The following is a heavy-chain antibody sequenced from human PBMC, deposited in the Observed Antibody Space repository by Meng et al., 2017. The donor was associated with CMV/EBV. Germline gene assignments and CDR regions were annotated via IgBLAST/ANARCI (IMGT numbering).Heavy chain of an antibody. CDR3: AKDSLVLNYYYYYGMDV. J-gene: IGHJ6*02. CDR1: GFTFSSYG. D-gene: IGHD3-10*01. V-gene: IGHV3-30*02. CDR2: IRYDGSNK. Sequence: LSLTCAASGFTFSSYGMHWVRQAPGKGLEWVAFIRYDGSNKYYADSVKGRFTIPRDNSKNTLYLQMNSLRAEDTAVYYCAKDSLVLNYYYYYGMDVWGQGTTVTVSS.